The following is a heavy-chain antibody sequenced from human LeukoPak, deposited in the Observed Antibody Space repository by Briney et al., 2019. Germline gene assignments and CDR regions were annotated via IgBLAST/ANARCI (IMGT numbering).Heavy chain of an antibody. CDR2: ISAYNGHT. D-gene: IGHD3-22*01. CDR3: ARDSSGFPRDASDY. V-gene: IGHV1-18*01. Sequence: ASVKVSCKASGYTFTNHGINWVRQAPGQGLEWMGWISAYNGHTNYAQNLQGRVTMTTDTSTSTAYMELRSLRSDDTAVYFCARDSSGFPRDASDYWGQGTLVTVSS. CDR1: GYTFTNHG. J-gene: IGHJ4*02.